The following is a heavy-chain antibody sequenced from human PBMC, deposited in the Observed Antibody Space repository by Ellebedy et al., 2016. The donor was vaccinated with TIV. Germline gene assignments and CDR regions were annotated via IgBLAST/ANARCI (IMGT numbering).Heavy chain of an antibody. CDR2: IIPIFGTA. V-gene: IGHV1-69*13. D-gene: IGHD2-15*01. J-gene: IGHJ3*02. CDR3: ARDSGNAGVVAATPTGNAFDI. CDR1: GGTFSSYA. Sequence: AASVKVSCKASGGTFSSYAISWVRQAPGQGLEWMGGIIPIFGTANYAQKFQGRVTITADESTSTAYMELSSLRSEDTAVYYCARDSGNAGVVAATPTGNAFDIWGQGTMVTVSS.